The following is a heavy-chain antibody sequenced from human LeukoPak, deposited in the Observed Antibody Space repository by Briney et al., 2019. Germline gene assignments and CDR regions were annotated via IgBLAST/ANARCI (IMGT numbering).Heavy chain of an antibody. CDR2: IIPLFGTA. CDR1: GGTFNNYA. J-gene: IGHJ3*02. V-gene: IGHV1-69*06. D-gene: IGHD3-22*01. CDR3: ARTYYYDSGGYYIPDVFDI. Sequence: PGASVKVSCKASGGTFNNYAISWVRQAPGQGLEWMGGIIPLFGTADYAQKFQGRVTITADKSTSTAYMELSSMRSEDTAVYYCARTYYYDSGGYYIPDVFDIWGQGTMVTVSS.